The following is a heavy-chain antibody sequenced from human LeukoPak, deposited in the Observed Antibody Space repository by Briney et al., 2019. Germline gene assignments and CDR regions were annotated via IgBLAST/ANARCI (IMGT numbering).Heavy chain of an antibody. J-gene: IGHJ4*02. D-gene: IGHD3-16*02. CDR2: ITWNSGSL. CDR1: GFKFDDYV. V-gene: IGHV3-9*01. Sequence: GGSLRLSCAASGFKFDDYVMHWVRKAPGKGLEWVSGITWNSGSLGYADSVKGRFTISRDNAKNSLYLQMNSLRAEDTALYYCAKGLADSVNDYWGQGTLVTVSS. CDR3: AKGLADSVNDY.